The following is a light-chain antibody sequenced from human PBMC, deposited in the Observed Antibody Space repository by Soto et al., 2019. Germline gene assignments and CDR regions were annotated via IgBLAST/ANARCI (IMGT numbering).Light chain of an antibody. J-gene: IGLJ1*01. Sequence: QSVLTQPPSASGSPGQSVTISCTGTSSDVGNYDYVSWYQQHPGKAPKLIIYEVSYRPSGVPDRFSGSKSGNTASLTVSGLQAEDEADYYCNSYGGRNNYVFGTGTKVTVL. V-gene: IGLV2-8*01. CDR1: SSDVGNYDY. CDR2: EVS. CDR3: NSYGGRNNYV.